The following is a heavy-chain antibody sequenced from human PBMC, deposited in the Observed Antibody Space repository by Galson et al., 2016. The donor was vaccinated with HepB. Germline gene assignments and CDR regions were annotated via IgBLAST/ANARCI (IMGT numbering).Heavy chain of an antibody. V-gene: IGHV3-66*01. CDR3: ARGQLGAFDM. D-gene: IGHD5-24*01. CDR2: IYRGGET. J-gene: IGHJ3*02. Sequence: SLRLSCAASGIVVSSTHFSWVRQTPGKGLEWVSDIYRGGETYHADSVKGRFTISRDNAKNSLYLQMNSLRAEDTALYYCARGQLGAFDMWGQGTMVTVAS. CDR1: GIVVSSTH.